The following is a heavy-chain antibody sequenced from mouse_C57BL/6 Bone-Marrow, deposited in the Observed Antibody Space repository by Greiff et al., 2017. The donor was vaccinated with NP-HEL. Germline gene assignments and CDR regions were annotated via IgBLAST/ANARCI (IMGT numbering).Heavy chain of an antibody. CDR1: GYTFTSYW. J-gene: IGHJ1*03. CDR3: ARGEYGNYWYFDV. CDR2: IDPSDSYT. V-gene: IGHV1-59*01. Sequence: QVQLQQPGAELVRPGTSVKLSCKASGYTFTSYWMHRVKQRPGQGLEWIGVIDPSDSYTNYNQKFKGKATLTVDTSSSTAYMQLSSLTSEDSAVYYCARGEYGNYWYFDVWGTGTTVTVSS. D-gene: IGHD2-1*01.